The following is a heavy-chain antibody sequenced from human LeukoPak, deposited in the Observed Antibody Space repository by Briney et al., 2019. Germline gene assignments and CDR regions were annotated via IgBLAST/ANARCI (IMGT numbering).Heavy chain of an antibody. CDR2: INTNTGNP. D-gene: IGHD4-17*01. V-gene: IGHV7-4-1*02. Sequence: VASVKVSCKASGYTFTSYSMNWVRQAPGQGLEWMGWINTNTGNPTYAQGFTGRFVFSLDTSVSTAYLQISSLKAEDTAVYYCASEGAKRDYGDYGNWFDPWGQGTLVTVSS. CDR3: ASEGAKRDYGDYGNWFDP. J-gene: IGHJ5*02. CDR1: GYTFTSYS.